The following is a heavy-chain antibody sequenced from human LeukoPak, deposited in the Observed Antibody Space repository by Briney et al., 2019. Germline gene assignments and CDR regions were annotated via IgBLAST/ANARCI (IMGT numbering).Heavy chain of an antibody. V-gene: IGHV6-1*01. D-gene: IGHD6-19*01. Sequence: SQTLSLTCAISGDSVSNNRAAWSWIRQSPSRGLEWLGRTYYRSKWYNDYVVSVKSRMTINPDTSKNQFSLQLNSVTPEDTAVYYCARGGSGWYLDYWGQGTLVTVSS. CDR2: TYYRSKWYN. CDR1: GDSVSNNRAA. J-gene: IGHJ4*02. CDR3: ARGGSGWYLDY.